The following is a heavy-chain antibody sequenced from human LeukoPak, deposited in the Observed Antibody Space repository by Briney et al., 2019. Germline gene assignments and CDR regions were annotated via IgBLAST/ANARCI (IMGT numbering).Heavy chain of an antibody. CDR1: GFTFSNYA. D-gene: IGHD3-16*01. V-gene: IGHV3-23*01. CDR2: ITGSGRST. CDR3: AKDDDWGRFKD. Sequence: GGSLRLSCAASGFTFSNYAMNWVRQAPGKGPEWVSTITGSGRSTFFADSVKGRFTISRDNSKNTLSLQMNSLRGEDTAVYYCAKDDDWGRFKDWGQGTLVTVSS. J-gene: IGHJ1*01.